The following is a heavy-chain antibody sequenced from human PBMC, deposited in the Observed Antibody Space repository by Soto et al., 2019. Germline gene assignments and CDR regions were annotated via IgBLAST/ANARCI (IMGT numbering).Heavy chain of an antibody. CDR3: TRRRDWTAMDPLDY. V-gene: IGHV3-73*01. D-gene: IGHD5-18*01. Sequence: GGSLRLSCAASGFTFSDSAMHWVRQASGKGPEWVGRIRSKVNTYATAYAESVKGRFTISRDDSMNTAYLQMNSLKTEDTAVYYCTRRRDWTAMDPLDYWGQGTLVTVSS. CDR1: GFTFSDSA. CDR2: IRSKVNTYAT. J-gene: IGHJ4*02.